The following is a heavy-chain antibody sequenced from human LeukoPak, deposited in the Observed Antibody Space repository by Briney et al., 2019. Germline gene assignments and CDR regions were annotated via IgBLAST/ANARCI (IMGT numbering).Heavy chain of an antibody. CDR1: GFTFSTYV. V-gene: IGHV3-23*01. Sequence: GGSLRLSCAASGFTFSTYVMSWVRQAPGKGLEWVSTISGGGGSTDYADSLKGRFTISRDNSKNTLYLQMNSLRAEDTAVYYCAKRALSNAFDIWGQGTMVTVSS. CDR3: AKRALSNAFDI. CDR2: ISGGGGST. J-gene: IGHJ3*02.